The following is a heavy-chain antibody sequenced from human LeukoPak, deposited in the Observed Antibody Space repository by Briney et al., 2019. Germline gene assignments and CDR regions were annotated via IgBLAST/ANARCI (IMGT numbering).Heavy chain of an antibody. Sequence: SQTLSLTCTVSGGSISSGGYYWSWIRQHPGKGLEWIGYIYYSGSTYYNPSLKSRVTISVDTSKNQFSLKLSSVTAADTAVYYCARGGGSSSIASSLDRGDFDYWGQGTLVTVSS. V-gene: IGHV4-31*03. CDR3: ARGGGSSSIASSLDRGDFDY. CDR2: IYYSGST. D-gene: IGHD6-6*01. CDR1: GGSISSGGYY. J-gene: IGHJ4*02.